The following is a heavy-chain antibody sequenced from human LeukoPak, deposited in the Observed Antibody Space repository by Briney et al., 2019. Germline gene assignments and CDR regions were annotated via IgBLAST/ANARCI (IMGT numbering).Heavy chain of an antibody. V-gene: IGHV3-74*01. CDR3: VCALRAVAGN. J-gene: IGHJ4*02. Sequence: QSGGSLRLSCAASGFTFSSYWMHWVRQPPGKGLEWVLRINSDGSSTSYADSVKGRFTISRDNAKNTLYLQMNSLRAEDTAVYYCVCALRAVAGNWGQGTLVTVSS. CDR1: GFTFSSYW. CDR2: INSDGSST. D-gene: IGHD6-19*01.